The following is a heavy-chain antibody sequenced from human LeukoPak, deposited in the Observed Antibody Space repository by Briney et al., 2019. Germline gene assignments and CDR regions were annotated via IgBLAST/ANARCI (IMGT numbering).Heavy chain of an antibody. D-gene: IGHD3-22*01. CDR1: GFTFSSYE. J-gene: IGHJ4*02. V-gene: IGHV3-48*03. CDR3: ARAAFYDSSGYCFDY. Sequence: GRSLRLSCAASGFTFSSYEMNWVRQAPGKGLEWVSYISSSGSTIYYADSVKGRFTISRDNAKNSLYLQMNSLRAEDTAVYYCARAAFYDSSGYCFDYWGQGTLVTVSS. CDR2: ISSSGSTI.